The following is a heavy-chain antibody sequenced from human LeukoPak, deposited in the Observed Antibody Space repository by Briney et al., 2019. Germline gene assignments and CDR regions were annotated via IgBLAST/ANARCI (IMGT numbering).Heavy chain of an antibody. Sequence: SVKVSCMASGGTFSSYTISWVRQAPGQGLEWMGRIIPILGIANYAQKFQGRVTITADKSTSTAYMELSSLRSEDTAVYYCDGWELLGRDAFDIWGQGTMVTVSS. D-gene: IGHD1-26*01. CDR2: IIPILGIA. J-gene: IGHJ3*02. CDR1: GGTFSSYT. V-gene: IGHV1-69*02. CDR3: DGWELLGRDAFDI.